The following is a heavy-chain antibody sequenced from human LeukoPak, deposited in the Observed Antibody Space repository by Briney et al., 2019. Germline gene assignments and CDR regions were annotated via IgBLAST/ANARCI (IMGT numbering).Heavy chain of an antibody. CDR1: GESLCGYY. D-gene: IGHD2-15*01. Sequence: SETLSLTCAVYGESLCGYYGNWIPHPPGKGLEWMGEINHTGSTNYNPSLKSRVTISVDTSKNQFSLKLSSVTAADTAVYYCARGRRGDGMDVWGQGTTVTVSS. J-gene: IGHJ6*02. V-gene: IGHV4-34*01. CDR3: ARGRRGDGMDV. CDR2: INHTGST.